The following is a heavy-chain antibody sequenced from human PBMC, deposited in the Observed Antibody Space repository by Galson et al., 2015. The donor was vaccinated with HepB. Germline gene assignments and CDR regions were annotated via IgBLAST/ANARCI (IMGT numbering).Heavy chain of an antibody. V-gene: IGHV3-73*01. Sequence: SLRLSCAASGFTFSGSAIHWVRQASGKGLEWVGRIRNRANSYATTYVASVRGRFTVSRDDSKNTAYLQMNSLKTEDTAVYYCTRPGYGSNWFLDYSHGMDVWGQGTTVIVS. D-gene: IGHD6-13*01. J-gene: IGHJ6*02. CDR1: GFTFSGSA. CDR3: TRPGYGSNWFLDYSHGMDV. CDR2: IRNRANSYAT.